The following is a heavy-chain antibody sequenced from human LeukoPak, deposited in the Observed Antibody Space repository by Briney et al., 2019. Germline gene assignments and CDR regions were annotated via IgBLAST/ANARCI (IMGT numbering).Heavy chain of an antibody. CDR1: GGSFSGYY. J-gene: IGHJ2*01. CDR2: INHSGST. CDR3: ARLNVAYCGGDCYNPIYWYSDL. V-gene: IGHV4-34*01. D-gene: IGHD2-21*02. Sequence: SETLSLTCAVYGGSFSGYYWSWIRQPPGKGLEWIGEINHSGSTNYNPSLKSRVTISVDTSKNQFSLKLSSVTAADTAVYYCARLNVAYCGGDCYNPIYWYSDLWGRGTLVTVSS.